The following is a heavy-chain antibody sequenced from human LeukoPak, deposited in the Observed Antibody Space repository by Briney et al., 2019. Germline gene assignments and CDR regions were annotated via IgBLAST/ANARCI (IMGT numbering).Heavy chain of an antibody. V-gene: IGHV3-23*01. J-gene: IGHJ4*02. CDR1: GFTFSSYA. D-gene: IGHD5-24*01. Sequence: GGSLRLSCAASGFTFSSYAMSWVRQAPGKGLEWVSAISGSGGSTYYADSVKGRFTISRDNAKNTLYLQMNSLRAEDTAVYYCAREGDGYNNYFDYWGQGTLVTVSS. CDR3: AREGDGYNNYFDY. CDR2: ISGSGGST.